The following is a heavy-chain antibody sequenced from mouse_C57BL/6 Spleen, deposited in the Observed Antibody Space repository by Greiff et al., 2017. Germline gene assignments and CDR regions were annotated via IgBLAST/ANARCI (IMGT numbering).Heavy chain of an antibody. CDR2: ISDGGSYT. CDR3: ARAGSSYVNAMDY. D-gene: IGHD1-1*01. CDR1: GFTFSSYA. J-gene: IGHJ4*01. V-gene: IGHV5-4*03. Sequence: EVMLVESGGGLVKPGGSLKLSCAASGFTFSSYAMSWVRQTPEKRLAWVATISDGGSYTYYPDNVKGRFTISRDNAKNNLYLQMSHLKSEDTAMYYCARAGSSYVNAMDYWGQGTSVTVSS.